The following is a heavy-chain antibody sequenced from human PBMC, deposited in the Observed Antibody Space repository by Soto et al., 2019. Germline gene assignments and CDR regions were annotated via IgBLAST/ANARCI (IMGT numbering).Heavy chain of an antibody. V-gene: IGHV4-39*01. J-gene: IGHJ4*02. CDR3: ATTGGDYDPYYFDY. CDR1: GGSISSSSYY. Sequence: QLQLQESGPGLVKPSETLSLTCTVSGGSISSSSYYWGWIRQPPGKGLEWIGSIYYSGSTYYNPSLKSRVTISVDTSKNQFSLKLSSVTAADTAVYYCATTGGDYDPYYFDYWGQGTLVTVSS. D-gene: IGHD4-17*01. CDR2: IYYSGST.